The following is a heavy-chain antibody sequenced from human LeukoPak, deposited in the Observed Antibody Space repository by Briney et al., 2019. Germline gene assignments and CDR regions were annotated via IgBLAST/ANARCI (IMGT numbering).Heavy chain of an antibody. Sequence: SETLSLTCTVSGGSINSYYWGGVRQPAGKGLEWIGRIYPTGTTNYSPSFKSRLTMSLDTSKNQFYLKLRSVTAADTAVYYCGRQGYTASYYFVDYWSQGTLVTVSS. J-gene: IGHJ4*02. D-gene: IGHD3-10*01. CDR1: GGSINSYY. CDR3: GRQGYTASYYFVDY. CDR2: IYPTGTT. V-gene: IGHV4-4*07.